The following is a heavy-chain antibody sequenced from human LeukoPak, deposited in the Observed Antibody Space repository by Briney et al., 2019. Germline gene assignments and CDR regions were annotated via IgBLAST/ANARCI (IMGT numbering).Heavy chain of an antibody. D-gene: IGHD2-2*01. J-gene: IGHJ4*02. Sequence: GGSLRLSCAASGFTFSSYWMHWVRQAPGKGLVWVSRINTDGSSTNYADSVKGRFTISRDNAKNTLYLQMNSLRAEDTAIYYCARDLGVVPPEDYDYFDYWGQGTLVTVSS. CDR3: ARDLGVVPPEDYDYFDY. V-gene: IGHV3-74*01. CDR2: INTDGSST. CDR1: GFTFSSYW.